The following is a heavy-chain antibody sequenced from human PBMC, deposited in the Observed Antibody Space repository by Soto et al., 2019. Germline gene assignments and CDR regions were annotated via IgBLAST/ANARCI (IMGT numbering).Heavy chain of an antibody. Sequence: SETLSLTCAVYGGSFSGYYWSWIRQPPGKGLEWIGEINHSGSTNYNPSLKSRVTISVDTSKNQFSLKLSSVTAADTAVYYCARRKGYCSGGSCYSLDYWGQGTLVTVSS. J-gene: IGHJ4*02. CDR1: GGSFSGYY. CDR2: INHSGST. CDR3: ARRKGYCSGGSCYSLDY. V-gene: IGHV4-34*01. D-gene: IGHD2-15*01.